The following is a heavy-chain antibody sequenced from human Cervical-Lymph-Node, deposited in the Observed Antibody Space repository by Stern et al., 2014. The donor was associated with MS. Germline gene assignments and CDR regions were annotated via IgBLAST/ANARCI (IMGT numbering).Heavy chain of an antibody. CDR2: ISSRSGYI. CDR3: ARELEMDYGMDV. Sequence: EVQLVESGGGLVKPGGSLRLSCAASGFTFSSYTMNWVRQAPGKGLEWVSSISSRSGYINYADSMKGRITVSRDNAKNSVYLQMNSPRAEDTAVYFSARELEMDYGMDVWGQGTTVTVSS. D-gene: IGHD5-24*01. CDR1: GFTFSSYT. J-gene: IGHJ6*02. V-gene: IGHV3-21*01.